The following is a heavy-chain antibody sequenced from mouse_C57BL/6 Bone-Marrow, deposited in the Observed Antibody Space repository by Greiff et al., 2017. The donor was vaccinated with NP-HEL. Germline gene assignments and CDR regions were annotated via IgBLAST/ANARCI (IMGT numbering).Heavy chain of an antibody. J-gene: IGHJ2*01. V-gene: IGHV1-50*01. Sequence: QSCKASGYTFTSYWMQWVKQRPGQGLEWIGEIDPSDSDTNYNQKFKGKATLTVDTSSSTAYMQLSSLTSEDSAVYYCARDPYSYYFDYWGQGTTLTVSS. CDR2: IDPSDSDT. D-gene: IGHD2-10*01. CDR3: ARDPYSYYFDY. CDR1: GYTFTSYW.